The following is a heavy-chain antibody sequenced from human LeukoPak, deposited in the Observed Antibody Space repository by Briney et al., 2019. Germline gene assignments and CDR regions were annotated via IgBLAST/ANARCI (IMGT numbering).Heavy chain of an antibody. J-gene: IGHJ4*02. D-gene: IGHD5-18*01. CDR2: ISWNSGSI. CDR3: ANPLRGTAMVTGY. Sequence: GGSLRLSCAASGFTFDDYAMHWVRQAPGRGLEWVSGISWNSGSIGYADSVKGRFTISRDNAKNSLYLQMNSLRAEDTAVYYCANPLRGTAMVTGYWGQGTLVTVSS. V-gene: IGHV3-9*01. CDR1: GFTFDDYA.